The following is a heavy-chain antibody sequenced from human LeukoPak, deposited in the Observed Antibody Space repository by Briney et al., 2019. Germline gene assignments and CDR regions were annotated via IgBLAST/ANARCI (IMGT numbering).Heavy chain of an antibody. V-gene: IGHV4-31*03. CDR1: GGSISSGGYY. CDR3: VTAESDAFDI. D-gene: IGHD1-14*01. J-gene: IGHJ3*02. CDR2: IYYSGST. Sequence: MPSETLSLTCTVSGGSISSGGYYWSWIRQHPGKGLEWIGYIYYSGSTYYNPSLKSRVTISVDTSKNQFSLKLSSVTAADTAVYYCVTAESDAFDIWGQGTMVTVSS.